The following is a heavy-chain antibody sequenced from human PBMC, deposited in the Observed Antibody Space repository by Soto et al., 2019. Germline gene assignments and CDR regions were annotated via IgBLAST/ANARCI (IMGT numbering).Heavy chain of an antibody. V-gene: IGHV3-23*01. Sequence: GGSLRLSCAASGFTFRSHGMSWIRQAPGKGLEWVSIISGGGDKTYYADSVKGRFTISRDNSKNTLYLQMNSLRAEDTAVYYCARDGYCSGGSCYSVPVFDYWGQGTLVTVSS. CDR2: ISGGGDKT. J-gene: IGHJ4*02. CDR1: GFTFRSHG. D-gene: IGHD2-15*01. CDR3: ARDGYCSGGSCYSVPVFDY.